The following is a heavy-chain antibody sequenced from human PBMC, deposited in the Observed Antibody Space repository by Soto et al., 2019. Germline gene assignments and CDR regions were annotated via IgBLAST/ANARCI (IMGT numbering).Heavy chain of an antibody. CDR1: GGSTSGYY. CDR3: SRVGCSNSKCYTRGMDV. D-gene: IGHD2-2*01. CDR2: IYSDGTT. Sequence: SETLSLTCTVSGGSTSGYYWSWVRQPAGKGLEWVGRIYSDGTTNYSPSLKSRVTMSLDTSKDQFSLHLNSVTAADTAVYYCSRVGCSNSKCYTRGMDVWGQGTTVTVSS. V-gene: IGHV4-4*07. J-gene: IGHJ6*02.